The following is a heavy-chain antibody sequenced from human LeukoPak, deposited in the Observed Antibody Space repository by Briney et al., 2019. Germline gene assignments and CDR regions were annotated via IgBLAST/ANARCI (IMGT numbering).Heavy chain of an antibody. Sequence: PSETLSLTCTVSGGSISTSNYYWGWVRQPPGKGLEWIGNIFYSGSTYYSPSLKSRVTISLDTSRNQFSLKLNSVTAADTAVYYCAKSTGYGFVDIWGHGTMVTVSS. CDR3: AKSTGYGFVDI. D-gene: IGHD3-9*01. CDR1: GGSISTSNYY. J-gene: IGHJ3*02. V-gene: IGHV4-39*07. CDR2: IFYSGST.